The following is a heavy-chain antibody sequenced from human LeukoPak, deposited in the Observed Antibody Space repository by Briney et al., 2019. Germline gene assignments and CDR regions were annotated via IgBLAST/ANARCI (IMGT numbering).Heavy chain of an antibody. CDR1: GYTFTGYY. D-gene: IGHD2-2*01. Sequence: ASVNVSCKASGYTFTGYYLHWLRQAPGQGLEWMGWINPNRGGTNYAQKFQGRVTMTTDTSISTAYMELSRLRSDDTAVYFCARGRGEYELPPYYYYYLDVWGKGTTVTVSS. V-gene: IGHV1-2*02. J-gene: IGHJ6*03. CDR2: INPNRGGT. CDR3: ARGRGEYELPPYYYYYLDV.